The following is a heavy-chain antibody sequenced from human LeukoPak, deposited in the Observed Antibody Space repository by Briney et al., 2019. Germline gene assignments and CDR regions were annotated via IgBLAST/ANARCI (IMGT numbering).Heavy chain of an antibody. J-gene: IGHJ4*02. V-gene: IGHV3-30*18. Sequence: GGSLRLSCAASGFTFSSYGMHWVRQAPGKGLEWVAVISYDGSNKYYADSVKGRFTISRDNSKNTLYLRMNSLRAEDTAVYYCAKDPSYYGDYPGYWGQGTLVTVSS. CDR1: GFTFSSYG. CDR2: ISYDGSNK. D-gene: IGHD4-17*01. CDR3: AKDPSYYGDYPGY.